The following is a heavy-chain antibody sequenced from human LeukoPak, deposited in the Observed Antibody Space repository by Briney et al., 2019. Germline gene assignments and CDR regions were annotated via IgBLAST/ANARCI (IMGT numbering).Heavy chain of an antibody. D-gene: IGHD6-13*01. V-gene: IGHV3-7*01. Sequence: PGGSLRLSCAASGFTFSSYWMSWVRQAPGKGLEWVANIKKDGSEKYYVDSVKGRFTISRDNAKNSLYLQMNSLRAEDTAVYYCAKVQWVSAAAGLNWFDPWGQGTLVTVSS. CDR2: IKKDGSEK. CDR1: GFTFSSYW. CDR3: AKVQWVSAAAGLNWFDP. J-gene: IGHJ5*02.